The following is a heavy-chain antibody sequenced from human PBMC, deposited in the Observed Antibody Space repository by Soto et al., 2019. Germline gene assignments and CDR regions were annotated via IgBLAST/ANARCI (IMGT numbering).Heavy chain of an antibody. Sequence: EVQLVESGGGLVQPGGSLRLSCAASGFTFSSYSMNWVRQAPGKGLEWVSYISSSSSTIYYADSVKGRFTISRDNAKNSLYLQKNSLRAEDTAVYYCARGDGGSSSSGGDYWGQGTLVTVSS. CDR1: GFTFSSYS. D-gene: IGHD6-6*01. J-gene: IGHJ4*02. V-gene: IGHV3-48*01. CDR3: ARGDGGSSSSGGDY. CDR2: ISSSSSTI.